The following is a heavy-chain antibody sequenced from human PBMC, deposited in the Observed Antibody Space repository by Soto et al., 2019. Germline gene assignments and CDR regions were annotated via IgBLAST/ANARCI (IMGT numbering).Heavy chain of an antibody. CDR3: AKDVHSSSWYHYYYGMGV. CDR1: GFTFDDYT. V-gene: IGHV3-43*01. J-gene: IGHJ6*02. CDR2: ISWDGGST. D-gene: IGHD6-13*01. Sequence: GGSLRLSCAASGFTFDDYTMHWVRQAPGKGLEWVSLISWDGGSTYYADSVKGRFTISRDNSKNSLYLQMNSLRTEDTALYYCAKDVHSSSWYHYYYGMGVWGQGTTVTVSS.